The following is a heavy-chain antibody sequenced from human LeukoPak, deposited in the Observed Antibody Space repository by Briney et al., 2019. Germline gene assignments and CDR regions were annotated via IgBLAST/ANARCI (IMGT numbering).Heavy chain of an antibody. CDR1: GGSFSGYY. CDR2: INHSGST. V-gene: IGHV4-34*01. J-gene: IGHJ4*02. D-gene: IGHD3-3*01. CDR3: ARGDTYYDFWSGYYDRYYFDY. Sequence: PSETLSLTCAVYGGSFSGYYWSWIRQPPGKGLEWIGEINHSGSTNYNPSLKSRVTISVDTSKNQFSLKLSSVTAADTAVYYCARGDTYYDFWSGYYDRYYFDYWGQGTLVTVSS.